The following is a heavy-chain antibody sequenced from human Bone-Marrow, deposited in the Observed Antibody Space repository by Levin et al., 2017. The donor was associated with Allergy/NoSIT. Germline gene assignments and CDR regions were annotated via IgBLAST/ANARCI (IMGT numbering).Heavy chain of an antibody. J-gene: IGHJ4*02. CDR1: GFSVSSYW. CDR3: ARARASGGSKDLDY. V-gene: IGHV3-74*01. Sequence: GGSLRLSCTAAGFSVSSYWMHWVRQAPGKGLVWVSQINSDGTTTSYADSVKGRFTISRDIAKNTLYLQMNSLRAEDTAVYYCARARASGGSKDLDYWGQGTLVTVSS. CDR2: INSDGTTT. D-gene: IGHD6-25*01.